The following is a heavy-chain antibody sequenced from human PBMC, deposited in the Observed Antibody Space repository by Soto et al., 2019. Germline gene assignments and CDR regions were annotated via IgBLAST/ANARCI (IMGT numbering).Heavy chain of an antibody. Sequence: SETPSLTCAVYGGSFSGYYWIWVRQPPGEGVEWVGGINHSGRTNYNPSLKSRVTISVDTSKNQFSLKLSSVTAADTAVYYCARGGYCSSTSCYKLNHYYYYYMAVWVKGTTVTAP. J-gene: IGHJ6*03. CDR2: INHSGRT. D-gene: IGHD2-2*02. CDR1: GGSFSGYY. CDR3: ARGGYCSSTSCYKLNHYYYYYMAV. V-gene: IGHV4-34*01.